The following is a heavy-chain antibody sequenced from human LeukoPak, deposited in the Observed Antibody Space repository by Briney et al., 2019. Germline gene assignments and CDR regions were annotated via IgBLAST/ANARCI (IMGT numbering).Heavy chain of an antibody. CDR2: ISGSGGST. CDR3: AKTAEYCTNGVCYLSGIDY. Sequence: GGSLRLSCAASGFTFSSYAMSWVRQAPGKGLEWVSAISGSGGSTYYADSVKGRFTISRDNSKNTLYLQMNSLRAEDTAVYYCAKTAEYCTNGVCYLSGIDYWGQGALVTVSS. V-gene: IGHV3-23*01. CDR1: GFTFSSYA. J-gene: IGHJ4*02. D-gene: IGHD2-8*01.